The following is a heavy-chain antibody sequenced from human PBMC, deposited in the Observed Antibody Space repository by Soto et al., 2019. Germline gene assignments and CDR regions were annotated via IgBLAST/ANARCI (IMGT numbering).Heavy chain of an antibody. Sequence: ASVKVSCKASGYTFTSYGISWVRQAPGQGLEWMGWISAYNGNTNYAQKLQGRVTMTTDTSTSTAYMELRSLRSDDTAVYYCARDSRIWGSYRLHDYWGQGTLVTVSS. J-gene: IGHJ4*02. CDR1: GYTFTSYG. D-gene: IGHD3-16*02. CDR2: ISAYNGNT. CDR3: ARDSRIWGSYRLHDY. V-gene: IGHV1-18*01.